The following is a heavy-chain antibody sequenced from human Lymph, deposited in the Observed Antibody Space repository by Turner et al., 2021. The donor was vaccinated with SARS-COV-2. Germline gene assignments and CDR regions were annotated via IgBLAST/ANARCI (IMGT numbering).Heavy chain of an antibody. CDR3: ARIAAPGMGGGVHYYYYAMDV. D-gene: IGHD6-13*01. J-gene: IGHJ6*02. CDR1: GGTFSSSA. V-gene: IGHV1-69*10. Sequence: QVQLVQSGAEVKKPGSSVKVSCKASGGTFSSSAISWVRQAPGQGLGWMGGIIPLLAIANYAQKFQGRVTITADKSTSTAYMELGSLRSEDTAVYFCARIAAPGMGGGVHYYYYAMDVWGQGTTVTVSS. CDR2: IIPLLAIA.